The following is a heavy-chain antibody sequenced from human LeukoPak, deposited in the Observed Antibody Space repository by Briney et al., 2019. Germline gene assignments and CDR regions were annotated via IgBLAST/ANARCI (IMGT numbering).Heavy chain of an antibody. D-gene: IGHD6-19*01. Sequence: PSETLSLTCTVSGGSISSYYWSWIRQPPGKGLEWIGFVYYSGSTNYNPSLKSRVTISVDTSKNQFSLKLSSVTAADTAVYYCARGRGWASDYWGQGTLVTVSS. CDR2: VYYSGST. CDR1: GGSISSYY. J-gene: IGHJ4*02. V-gene: IGHV4-59*01. CDR3: ARGRGWASDY.